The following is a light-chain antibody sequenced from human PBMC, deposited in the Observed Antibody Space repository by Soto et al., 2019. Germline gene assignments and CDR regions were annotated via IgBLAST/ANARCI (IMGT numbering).Light chain of an antibody. V-gene: IGLV1-44*01. Sequence: QSVLTQPPSASGTPGQRVTMSCSGSSSNIGSSTVNWYQQLPGTAPKLLIYSNNQRPSGVPDRFSGSKSGTSASLAISWLLSEDEADYYCSTWDDSLSALVVFGGGTKVTV. CDR3: STWDDSLSALVV. J-gene: IGLJ2*01. CDR1: SSNIGSST. CDR2: SNN.